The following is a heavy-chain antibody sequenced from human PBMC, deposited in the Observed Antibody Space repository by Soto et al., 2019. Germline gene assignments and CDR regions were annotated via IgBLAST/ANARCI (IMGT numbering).Heavy chain of an antibody. D-gene: IGHD6-13*01. V-gene: IGHV3-23*01. J-gene: IGHJ4*02. Sequence: EVQLLESGGGLVQPGGSLRLSCAASGFTFSSYAMNWVRQAPGKGLEWVSVIGGSGGSTYYADSVKGRFTISRDNSKNTLYLQMNSLRAEDTAVYYCARRSSSGYFDYWGQGTLVTVSS. CDR2: IGGSGGST. CDR3: ARRSSSGYFDY. CDR1: GFTFSSYA.